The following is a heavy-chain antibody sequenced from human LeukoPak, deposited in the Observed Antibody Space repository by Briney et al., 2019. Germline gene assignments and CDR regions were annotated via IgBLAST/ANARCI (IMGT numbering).Heavy chain of an antibody. D-gene: IGHD3-3*01. Sequence: GGSLRLSCAVSGFSFTTYTMNWVRQAPGKGLEWVSSISRNSSYIYYADSVKGRFTMSRDNAKKSLYLQMNSLRVEDTAVYYCARETTEGNYDFWSDYFGYWGQGSLVTVSS. CDR1: GFSFTTYT. J-gene: IGHJ4*02. CDR2: ISRNSSYI. CDR3: ARETTEGNYDFWSDYFGY. V-gene: IGHV3-21*01.